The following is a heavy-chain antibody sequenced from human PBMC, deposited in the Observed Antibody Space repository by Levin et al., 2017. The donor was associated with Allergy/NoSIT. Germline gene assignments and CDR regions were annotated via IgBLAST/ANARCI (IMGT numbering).Heavy chain of an antibody. Sequence: ASVKVSCKASGYTFTGYYMHWVRQAPGQGLEWMGRINPNSGGTNYAQKFQGRVTMTRDTSISTAYMDLSRLRSDDTAVYYCARVVTTVAYNWFDPWGQGTLVTVSS. V-gene: IGHV1-2*06. CDR1: GYTFTGYY. D-gene: IGHD4-11*01. CDR2: INPNSGGT. J-gene: IGHJ5*02. CDR3: ARVVTTVAYNWFDP.